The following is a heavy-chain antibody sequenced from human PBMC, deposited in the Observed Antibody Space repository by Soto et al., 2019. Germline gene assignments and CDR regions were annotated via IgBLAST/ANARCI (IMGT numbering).Heavy chain of an antibody. D-gene: IGHD1-1*01. Sequence: GGSLRLSCAASGLTFSNYAMSWVRQAPGKGLEWVSAISGSGTSKYYGDSLKGRVTISRDNSKNSLYLQMNSLRFDDTAIYYCAKALDGIDDYFYAMGVWGQGTTVTVSS. V-gene: IGHV3-23*01. J-gene: IGHJ6*02. CDR3: AKALDGIDDYFYAMGV. CDR1: GLTFSNYA. CDR2: ISGSGTSK.